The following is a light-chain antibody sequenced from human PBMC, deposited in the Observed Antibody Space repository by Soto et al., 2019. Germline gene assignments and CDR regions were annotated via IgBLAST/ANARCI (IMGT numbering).Light chain of an antibody. J-gene: IGLJ3*02. CDR3: SSYTSTSSPWV. CDR2: DVS. CDR1: SSDIGGYNY. Sequence: QSALTQPASVSGSPGQSISISCTGGSSDIGGYNYVSWYQQHPGKAPKLMIFDVSARPSGVSNRFSGPKSGTTASLTISGLQAEDEAHDFCSSYTSTSSPWVFGGETKLTVL. V-gene: IGLV2-14*03.